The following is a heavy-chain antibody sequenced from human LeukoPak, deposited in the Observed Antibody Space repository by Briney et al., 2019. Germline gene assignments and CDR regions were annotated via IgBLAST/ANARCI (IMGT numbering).Heavy chain of an antibody. CDR3: VSRYSSGGFEAEN. Sequence: PSEALSLTCTVSGGSISSYDWSWIRQPPGKGLEWIGYIYYSGSTNYNPSLKSRVTISVDTSKNQFSLKLNSVTAADTAVYYCVSRYSSGGFEAENWGQGTLVTVSS. CDR1: GGSISSYD. CDR2: IYYSGST. V-gene: IGHV4-59*12. D-gene: IGHD6-19*01. J-gene: IGHJ4*02.